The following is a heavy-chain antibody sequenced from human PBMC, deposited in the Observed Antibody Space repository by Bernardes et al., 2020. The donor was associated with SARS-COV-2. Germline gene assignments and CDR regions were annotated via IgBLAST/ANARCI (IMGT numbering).Heavy chain of an antibody. CDR1: DDAISSGSFY. J-gene: IGHJ4*02. Sequence: TLSLTCAVSDDAISSGSFYWSWIRQPAGKGLDWVGRISASGSTNYNPSPKSRVTMSVDTSKNQFSLKLTSVTAADTAVYYCARDGRISVPGTDYFDFWGQGILVTVSS. CDR3: ARDGRISVPGTDYFDF. V-gene: IGHV4-61*02. D-gene: IGHD6-19*01. CDR2: ISASGST.